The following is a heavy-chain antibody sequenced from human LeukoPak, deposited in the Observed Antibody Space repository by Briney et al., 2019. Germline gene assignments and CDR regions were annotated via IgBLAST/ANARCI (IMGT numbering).Heavy chain of an antibody. D-gene: IGHD4-17*01. CDR3: SDYGDYR. Sequence: GGSLRLSCTGSGSTFSNTWMNWVRQAPGTGLEWVGRIKSEVDGGTTYYAAPVKGRFIISRDDSRNTVSLLMNGLKTEDTGVYYCSDYGDYRWGQGTLVTVSS. V-gene: IGHV3-15*07. CDR1: GSTFSNTW. J-gene: IGHJ5*02. CDR2: IKSEVDGGTT.